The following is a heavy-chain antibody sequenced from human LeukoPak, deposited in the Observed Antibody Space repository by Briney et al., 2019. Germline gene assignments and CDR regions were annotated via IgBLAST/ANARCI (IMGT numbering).Heavy chain of an antibody. CDR1: GFTFTSYA. V-gene: IGHV3-23*01. CDR3: AKESGSYDV. D-gene: IGHD3-10*01. Sequence: PGGSLRLSCAASGFTFTSYAMAWVRQAPGKGLEWVSSISGSGATTHYADSVKGRFTISRVNSKNTVYVLMSSLRVEDTAAYYCAKESGSYDVWGQGITVTVSS. CDR2: ISGSGATT. J-gene: IGHJ6*02.